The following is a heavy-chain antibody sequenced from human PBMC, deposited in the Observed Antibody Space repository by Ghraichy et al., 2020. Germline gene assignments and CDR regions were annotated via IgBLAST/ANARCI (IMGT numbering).Heavy chain of an antibody. CDR3: TRGFDY. V-gene: IGHV3-7*03. CDR2: IKEDGSEK. J-gene: IGHJ4*02. Sequence: LRLSCAASGFTFSNYWMHWVRQAPGKGLEWVANIKEDGSEKYYVDSVKGRFTISRDNAKNSLYLQMNSLRAEDTAIYYCTRGFDYWGQGTLLTVSS. CDR1: GFTFSNYW.